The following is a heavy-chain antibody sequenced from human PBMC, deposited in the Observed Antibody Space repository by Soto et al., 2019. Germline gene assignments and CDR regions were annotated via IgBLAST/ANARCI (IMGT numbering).Heavy chain of an antibody. CDR1: GYTFTSYG. V-gene: IGHV1-18*01. CDR2: ISAYNGNT. J-gene: IGHJ5*02. Sequence: ASVKVSCKASGYTFTSYGISWVRQAPGQGLEWMGWISAYNGNTNYAQKLQGRVTMTTDTSTSTAYMGLRSLRSDDTAVYYCARDGDSSGWYWFDPWGQGTLVTVSS. D-gene: IGHD6-19*01. CDR3: ARDGDSSGWYWFDP.